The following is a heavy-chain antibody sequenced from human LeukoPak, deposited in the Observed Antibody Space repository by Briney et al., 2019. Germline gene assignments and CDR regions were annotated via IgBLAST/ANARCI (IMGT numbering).Heavy chain of an antibody. Sequence: GGSLRLSCAASGFTVSSNYMSWVRQAPGKGLEWVSVIYSGGSTYYADSVKGRFTISRDNSKNTLYLQMNSLRAEDTAVYYCARDFTEPMVRGLPMYGMDVWGQGTTVTVSS. J-gene: IGHJ6*02. CDR1: GFTVSSNY. CDR2: IYSGGST. D-gene: IGHD3-10*01. V-gene: IGHV3-66*01. CDR3: ARDFTEPMVRGLPMYGMDV.